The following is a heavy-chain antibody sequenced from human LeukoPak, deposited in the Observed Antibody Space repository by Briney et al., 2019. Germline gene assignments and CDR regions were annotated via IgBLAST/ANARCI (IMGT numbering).Heavy chain of an antibody. D-gene: IGHD5-12*01. CDR2: ILPIFGTA. Sequence: SVKVSCKASGGTSNSYAISWVRQAPGQGLEWMGGILPIFGTANYAQKFQGRVTITADKSTSTAYMELSSLRSEDTAVYYCAREVNRVDIVATMEEGYYYYYYMDVWGKGTTVTVSS. CDR3: AREVNRVDIVATMEEGYYYYYYMDV. J-gene: IGHJ6*03. CDR1: GGTSNSYA. V-gene: IGHV1-69*06.